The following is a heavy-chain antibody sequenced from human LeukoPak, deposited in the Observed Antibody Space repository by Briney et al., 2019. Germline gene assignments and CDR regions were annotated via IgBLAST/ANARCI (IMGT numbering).Heavy chain of an antibody. CDR2: ISSSSSYI. J-gene: IGHJ3*02. CDR3: ARLRYYYDSSGYLDAFDI. D-gene: IGHD3-22*01. CDR1: GFTFSSYS. V-gene: IGHV3-21*01. Sequence: SGGSLRLSCAASGFTFSSYSMNWVRQAPGKGLEWVSSISSSSSYIYYADSVKGRFTISRDNAKNSLYLQMNSLRAEDTAVYYCARLRYYYDSSGYLDAFDIWGQGTMVTVSS.